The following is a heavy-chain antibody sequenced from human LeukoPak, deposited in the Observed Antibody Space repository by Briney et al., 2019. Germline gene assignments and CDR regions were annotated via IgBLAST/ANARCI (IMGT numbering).Heavy chain of an antibody. CDR1: GFSFNTYA. D-gene: IGHD1-26*01. Sequence: GGSLRLSXAASGFSFNTYAMSWVRQAPGKGLEWVSAISGSGGGTYYADSVKGRFTISRDNSKNTLYLQMNSLRAEDTAVYYCAKRIVGATGYYAFDIWGQGTMVTVSS. J-gene: IGHJ3*02. V-gene: IGHV3-23*01. CDR3: AKRIVGATGYYAFDI. CDR2: ISGSGGGT.